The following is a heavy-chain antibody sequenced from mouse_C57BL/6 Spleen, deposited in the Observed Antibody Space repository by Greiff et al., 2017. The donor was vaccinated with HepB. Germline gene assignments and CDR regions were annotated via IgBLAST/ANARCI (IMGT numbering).Heavy chain of an antibody. V-gene: IGHV3-6*01. CDR2: ISYDGSN. Sequence: EVKLMESGPGLVKPSQSLSLTCSVTGYSITSGYYWNWIRQFPGNKLEWMGYISYDGSNNYNPSLKNRISITRDTSKNQFFLKLNSVTTEDTATYYCARADLGGFAYWGQGTLVTVSA. D-gene: IGHD3-3*01. CDR1: GYSITSGYY. J-gene: IGHJ3*01. CDR3: ARADLGGFAY.